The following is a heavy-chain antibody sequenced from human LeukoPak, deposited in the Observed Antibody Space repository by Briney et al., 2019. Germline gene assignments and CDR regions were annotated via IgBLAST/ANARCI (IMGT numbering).Heavy chain of an antibody. CDR1: GFIFSNHW. V-gene: IGHV3-30-3*01. CDR2: ISYDGSNK. Sequence: PGGSLRLSCGASGFIFSNHWMSWVRQAPGKGLEWVAVISYDGSNKYYADSVKGRFTISRDNSKNTLYLQMNSLRAEDTAVYNCAREDGGTYWPNWYFDLWGRGTLVTVSS. J-gene: IGHJ2*01. CDR3: AREDGGTYWPNWYFDL. D-gene: IGHD1-26*01.